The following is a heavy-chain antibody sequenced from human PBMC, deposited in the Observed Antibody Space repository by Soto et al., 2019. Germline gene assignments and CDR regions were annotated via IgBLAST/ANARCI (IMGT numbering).Heavy chain of an antibody. CDR1: GYSFSSHA. J-gene: IGHJ4*02. V-gene: IGHV1-69*06. D-gene: IGHD6-13*01. CDR2: IIPVFGTP. CDR3: ARGGALSTSWYWGDGLDS. Sequence: QVQLEQSGSEVKKSGSSVKVSCKASGYSFSSHAITWVRQAPGQGLEWMGGIIPVFGTPSYAQKFQGRVKISAEKSTNTSYLELRSLRSEDTAVYYCARGGALSTSWYWGDGLDSWGQGTQVTVSS.